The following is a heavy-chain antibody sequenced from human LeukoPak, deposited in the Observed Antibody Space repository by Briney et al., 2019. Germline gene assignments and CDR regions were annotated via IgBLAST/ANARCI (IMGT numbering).Heavy chain of an antibody. D-gene: IGHD4-17*01. V-gene: IGHV4-34*01. CDR3: ARDSGTTGEVKFDP. Sequence: PSETLSLTCAVYGGSFSIYYWSWIRQPPGKGLEWIGEINHSGSTNYNSSLKSRVTISVDTSKNQLSLKLSSVTAADTAVYYCARDSGTTGEVKFDPWGQGTLVTVSS. CDR1: GGSFSIYY. CDR2: INHSGST. J-gene: IGHJ5*02.